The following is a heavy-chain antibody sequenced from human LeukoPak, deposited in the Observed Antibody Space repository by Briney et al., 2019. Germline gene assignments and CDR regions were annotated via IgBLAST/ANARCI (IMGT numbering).Heavy chain of an antibody. J-gene: IGHJ5*02. Sequence: HGESLKISCKGSGYSFTSYWIGWVRQMPGKGLEWMGIIYPGDSDTRYSPSFQGQVTISADKSISTAYLQWSSLKASDTAMYYCAKEGEDYYGSGSSSRSNWFDPWGQGTLVTVSS. CDR3: AKEGEDYYGSGSSSRSNWFDP. CDR2: IYPGDSDT. CDR1: GYSFTSYW. D-gene: IGHD3-10*01. V-gene: IGHV5-51*01.